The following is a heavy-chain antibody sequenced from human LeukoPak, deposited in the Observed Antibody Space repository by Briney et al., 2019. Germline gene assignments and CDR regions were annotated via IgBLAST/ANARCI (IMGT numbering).Heavy chain of an antibody. CDR3: ARDRGQTYYYGSGSYYNPTWFDP. J-gene: IGHJ5*02. Sequence: SETLSLTCNVSGASLSSYFWSWIRQPPGKGLEWIGYIYYDGYPNYNPSLKSRVTISVDTSKNQFSLKLSSVTAADTAVYYCARDRGQTYYYGSGSYYNPTWFDPWGQGTLVTVSS. D-gene: IGHD3-10*01. CDR1: GASLSSYF. CDR2: IYYDGYP. V-gene: IGHV4-59*12.